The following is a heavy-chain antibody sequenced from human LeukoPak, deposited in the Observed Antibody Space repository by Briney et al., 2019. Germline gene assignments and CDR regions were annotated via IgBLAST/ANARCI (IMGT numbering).Heavy chain of an antibody. D-gene: IGHD4-17*01. CDR1: GGSMNGGLYY. CDR3: ARNATTVNHVYKYFDY. V-gene: IGHV4-39*01. J-gene: IGHJ4*02. CDR2: AFNSGST. Sequence: SETLSLTCSVSGGSMNGGLYYWGWIRQSPGQGLGWIGSAFNSGSTSYNPSLKSRVTISVDTSKNEFSLKLSSVTAADTAVYYCARNATTVNHVYKYFDYWGQGTLVTVSS.